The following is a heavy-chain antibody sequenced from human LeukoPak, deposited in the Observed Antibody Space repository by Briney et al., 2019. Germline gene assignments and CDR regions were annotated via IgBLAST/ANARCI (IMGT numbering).Heavy chain of an antibody. CDR2: INHSGSN. Sequence: SETLSLTCAVHGGSFSGYYWCWIRQPPGKGLEWIGEINHSGSNNYNPSLKSRVTISVDTSKNQFSLKLSSVTAADTAVYYCARRLVRGVIKYSNWFDHWGQGTLVTVSS. CDR1: GGSFSGYY. J-gene: IGHJ5*02. CDR3: ARRLVRGVIKYSNWFDH. D-gene: IGHD3-10*01. V-gene: IGHV4-34*01.